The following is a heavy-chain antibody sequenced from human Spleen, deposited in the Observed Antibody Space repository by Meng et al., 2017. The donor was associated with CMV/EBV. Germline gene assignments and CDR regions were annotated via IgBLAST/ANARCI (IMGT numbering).Heavy chain of an antibody. CDR1: GFTVSSYW. CDR2: INSDGSST. CDR3: AVVGATTSFDY. Sequence: SCAAAGFTVSSYWMHWVRQAPGKGLVWVSRINSDGSSTSYADSVKGRFTISRDNAKNTLYLQMNSLRAEDTAVYYCAVVGATTSFDYWGQGTLVTVSS. V-gene: IGHV3-74*01. J-gene: IGHJ4*02. D-gene: IGHD1-26*01.